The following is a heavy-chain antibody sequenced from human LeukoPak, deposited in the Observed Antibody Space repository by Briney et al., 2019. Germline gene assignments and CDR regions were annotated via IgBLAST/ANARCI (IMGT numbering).Heavy chain of an antibody. J-gene: IGHJ4*02. CDR2: INHRGTT. V-gene: IGHV4-34*01. CDR1: GDSFSGYY. CDR3: ARQRFGYCSSTSCYKGDRLDY. D-gene: IGHD2-2*02. Sequence: SETLSLTCAVYGDSFSGYYWSWIRQPPGKGLEWIAEINHRGTTHYNPSLKSRVNISADTSKNQFSLKLSSVTAADTAVYYCARQRFGYCSSTSCYKGDRLDYWGQGTLVTVSS.